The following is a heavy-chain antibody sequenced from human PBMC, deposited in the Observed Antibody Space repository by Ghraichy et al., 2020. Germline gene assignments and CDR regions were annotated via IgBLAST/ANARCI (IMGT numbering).Heavy chain of an antibody. CDR3: ARVSDFWSGFGYYYGMDV. D-gene: IGHD3-3*01. V-gene: IGHV4-34*01. CDR1: GGSFSGYY. J-gene: IGHJ6*02. CDR2: INHSGST. Sequence: SETLSLTCAVYGGSFSGYYWSWIRQPPGKGLEWIGEINHSGSTNYNPSLKRRVTISVDTSKNQFSLKLTSVTAADTAVYYCARVSDFWSGFGYYYGMDVWGQGTTVTVSS.